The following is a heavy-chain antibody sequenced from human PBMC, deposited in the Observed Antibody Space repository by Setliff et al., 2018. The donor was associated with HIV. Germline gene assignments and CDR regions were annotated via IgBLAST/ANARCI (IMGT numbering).Heavy chain of an antibody. CDR1: GFTFSSYW. CDR3: ARARGSVGYYGSGTMYHMDV. CDR2: IKQDGSEK. J-gene: IGHJ6*03. V-gene: IGHV3-7*03. D-gene: IGHD3-10*01. Sequence: HPGGSLRLSCAASGFTFSSYWMSWVRQAPGKGLEWVANIKQDGSEKYYVDSVKGRFTISRDNAKNSLYLQMNSLRVEDTATYYCARARGSVGYYGSGTMYHMDVWGKGTTVTVSS.